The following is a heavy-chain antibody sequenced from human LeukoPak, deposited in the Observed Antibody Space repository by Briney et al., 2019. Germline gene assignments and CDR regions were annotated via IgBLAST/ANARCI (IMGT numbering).Heavy chain of an antibody. Sequence: GGSLRLAWPPSGFTFSNYWMTWVRQAPGKGLEWVAYIKKDGSENNYMNSGKGRSTISRDNAKESMYLQMNSVRAEETAVYFCARDMIVLQSWGQGTLVTVSS. J-gene: IGHJ5*02. CDR2: IKKDGSEN. D-gene: IGHD3-16*01. CDR1: GFTFSNYW. CDR3: ARDMIVLQS. V-gene: IGHV3-7*04.